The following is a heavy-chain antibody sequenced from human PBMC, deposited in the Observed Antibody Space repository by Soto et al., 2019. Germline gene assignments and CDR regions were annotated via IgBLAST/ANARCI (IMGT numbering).Heavy chain of an antibody. CDR3: ARDRAYYESSGLYFDY. D-gene: IGHD3-22*01. CDR2: IYDSGST. V-gene: IGHV4-61*01. Sequence: SETLSLTCAVSGVSISRSYYWSWIRQPPGKGLEWIGYIYDSGSTNYNPSLKSRVTISVDTSKSQFSLKLSSVTAADTAVYYCARDRAYYESSGLYFDYWGQGTLVTVSS. J-gene: IGHJ4*02. CDR1: GVSISRSYY.